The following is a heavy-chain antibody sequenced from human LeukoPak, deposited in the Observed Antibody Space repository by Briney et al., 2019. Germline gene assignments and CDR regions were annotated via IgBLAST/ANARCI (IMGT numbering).Heavy chain of an antibody. CDR2: ISWNGVTT. CDR1: GFSFRGYT. Sequence: GGSLRLSCAASGFSFRGYTMHWVRQVPGKGLEWVSLISWNGVTTYYGDSVKGRFTISRDDSKNSLYLQMNSLRAEDMALYYCAKGSVEYSYGYYMDVWGKGTTVTVSS. J-gene: IGHJ6*03. D-gene: IGHD5-18*01. V-gene: IGHV3-43*01. CDR3: AKGSVEYSYGYYMDV.